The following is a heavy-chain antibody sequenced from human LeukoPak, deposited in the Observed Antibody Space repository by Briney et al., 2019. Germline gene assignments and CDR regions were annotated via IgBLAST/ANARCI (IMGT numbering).Heavy chain of an antibody. CDR2: IYYSGST. Sequence: SETLSLTCTVSGGSISSSNYYWGWIRQPPGKGLEWIGSIYYSGSTYYNPSLKSRVTISVDTSKNQFSLKLGSVTAADTAVYYCARHRVGIAAAGDNWYFDLWGRGTLVTVSS. J-gene: IGHJ2*01. CDR3: ARHRVGIAAAGDNWYFDL. CDR1: GGSISSSNYY. V-gene: IGHV4-39*01. D-gene: IGHD6-13*01.